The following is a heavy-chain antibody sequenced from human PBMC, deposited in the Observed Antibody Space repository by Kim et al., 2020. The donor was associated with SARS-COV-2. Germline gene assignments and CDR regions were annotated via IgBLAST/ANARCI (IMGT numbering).Heavy chain of an antibody. Sequence: SVKVSCKASGGTFSSYAIGWVRQAPGQGLEWMGGIIPIFGTANYAQKFQGRVTITADESTSTAYMELSSLRSEDTAVYYCARAHTMVRGVIISFFDYWGQGTLVTVSS. D-gene: IGHD3-10*01. CDR2: IIPIFGTA. J-gene: IGHJ4*02. CDR1: GGTFSSYA. CDR3: ARAHTMVRGVIISFFDY. V-gene: IGHV1-69*13.